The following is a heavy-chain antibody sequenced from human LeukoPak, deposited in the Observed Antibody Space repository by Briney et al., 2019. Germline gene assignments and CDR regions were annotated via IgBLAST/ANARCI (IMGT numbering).Heavy chain of an antibody. D-gene: IGHD3-22*01. Sequence: GESLKISCKGSGYSFTSHWIGWVRQMPGKRLECMGIIYSGDSETRYSPSFQGQVTISADKSISTAYLQWSSLKASDTAMYYCARRYYYDCSGYYLAHDALDIWGQGTMVTVSS. V-gene: IGHV5-51*01. J-gene: IGHJ3*02. CDR1: GYSFTSHW. CDR3: ARRYYYDCSGYYLAHDALDI. CDR2: IYSGDSET.